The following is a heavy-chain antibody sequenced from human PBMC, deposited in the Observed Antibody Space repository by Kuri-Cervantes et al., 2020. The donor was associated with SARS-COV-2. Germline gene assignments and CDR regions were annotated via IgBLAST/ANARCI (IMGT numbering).Heavy chain of an antibody. CDR2: IYISGST. J-gene: IGHJ4*02. CDR1: GGSINSDNYF. Sequence: LRLSCTVSGGSINSDNYFWSWIRQPAGKGLEWIGHIYISGSTNHNPSLRNRVTISLDTSKNQFSLKLSSVTAADTAVYYCARTETRGLGGYFDYWGQGTLVTVSS. D-gene: IGHD3-10*01. CDR3: ARTETRGLGGYFDY. V-gene: IGHV4-61*09.